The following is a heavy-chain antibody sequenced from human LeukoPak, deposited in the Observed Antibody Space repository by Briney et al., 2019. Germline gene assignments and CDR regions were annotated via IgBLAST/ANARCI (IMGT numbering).Heavy chain of an antibody. CDR3: VKPTSGSGSCLLDF. J-gene: IGHJ4*02. D-gene: IGHD1-26*01. Sequence: GGSVRLLCSACGFSFSNYGMHWARQAPGKGLQWVALIWDDGRSKFCEESVNDRFSNSRDNSKYALYLPMSSLRVDVSAVYSCVKPTSGSGSCLLDFWGQGTLVTVSS. CDR1: GFSFSNYG. V-gene: IGHV3-33*06. CDR2: IWDDGRSK.